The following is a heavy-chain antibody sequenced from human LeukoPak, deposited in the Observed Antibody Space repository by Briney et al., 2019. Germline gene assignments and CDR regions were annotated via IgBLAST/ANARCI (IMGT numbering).Heavy chain of an antibody. V-gene: IGHV3-21*01. CDR2: ISSSSSYI. J-gene: IGHJ6*02. CDR1: GFTFSSYS. CDR3: ARVEYLGYCSSTSCGGVSYYYYGMDV. D-gene: IGHD2-2*01. Sequence: SGGSLRLSCAASGFTFSSYSMNWVRQAPGKGLEWVSSISSSSSYIYYADSVKGRFTISRDNAKNSLYLQMNSLRAEDTAVYYCARVEYLGYCSSTSCGGVSYYYYGMDVWGQGTTVTVSS.